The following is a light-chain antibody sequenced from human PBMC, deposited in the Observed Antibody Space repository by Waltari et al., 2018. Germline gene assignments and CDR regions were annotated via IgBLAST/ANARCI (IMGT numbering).Light chain of an antibody. CDR3: QQYGRSSWT. CDR1: QSVSSSD. J-gene: IGKJ1*01. Sequence: EIVLTQSPVTLSLSPGERAALSCRASQSVSSSDLAWYQQKPGQAPRLIIYGASSRATGIPDRFSGSGFGTDFTLAISRLEPEDFAVYYCQQYGRSSWTFGQGTKVEIK. CDR2: GAS. V-gene: IGKV3-20*01.